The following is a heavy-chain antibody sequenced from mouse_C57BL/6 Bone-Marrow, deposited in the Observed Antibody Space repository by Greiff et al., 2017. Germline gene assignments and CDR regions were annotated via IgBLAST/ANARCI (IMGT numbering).Heavy chain of an antibody. CDR2: ISSGSSTI. CDR1: GFTFSDYG. J-gene: IGHJ3*01. V-gene: IGHV5-17*01. Sequence: EVKVVESGGGLVKPGGSLKLSCAASGFTFSDYGMHWVRQAPEKGLEWVAYISSGSSTIYYADTVKGRFTISRDNAKNTLFLQMTSLRSEDTAMYYCARPDGSSFFAYWGQGTLVTVSA. CDR3: ARPDGSSFFAY. D-gene: IGHD1-1*01.